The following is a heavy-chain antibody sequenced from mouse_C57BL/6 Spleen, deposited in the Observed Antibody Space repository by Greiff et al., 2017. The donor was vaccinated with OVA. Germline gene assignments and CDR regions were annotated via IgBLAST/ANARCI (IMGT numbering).Heavy chain of an antibody. Sequence: QVQLKESGAELVRPGTSVKMSCKASGYTFTNYWIGWAKQRPGHGLEWIGDIYPGGGYTNYNEKFKGKATLTADKSSSTAYMQFSSLTSEDSAIYYCARGRDDGYPHWYFDVWGTGTTVTVSS. D-gene: IGHD2-3*01. V-gene: IGHV1-63*01. CDR3: ARGRDDGYPHWYFDV. CDR2: IYPGGGYT. CDR1: GYTFTNYW. J-gene: IGHJ1*03.